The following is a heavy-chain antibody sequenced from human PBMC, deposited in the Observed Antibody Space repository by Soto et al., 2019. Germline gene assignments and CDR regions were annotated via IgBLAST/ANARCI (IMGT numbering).Heavy chain of an antibody. V-gene: IGHV3-30*18. D-gene: IGHD3-22*01. Sequence: GESLKISCAASGFTFSNYGMHWVRQAPGKGLEWVAVISYDGYSRSYADSVKGRSTISRDNSKDTLYLQMDSLRPEDMAVYYCAKDQENGAYDTTRPTDYWGQGTLVTVS. CDR2: ISYDGYSR. CDR1: GFTFSNYG. CDR3: AKDQENGAYDTTRPTDY. J-gene: IGHJ4*02.